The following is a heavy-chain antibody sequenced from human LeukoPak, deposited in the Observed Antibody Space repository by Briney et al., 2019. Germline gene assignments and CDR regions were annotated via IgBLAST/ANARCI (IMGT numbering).Heavy chain of an antibody. CDR2: IYYSGST. Sequence: SETLSLTCTVSGDSINNYYWSWIRQPPGKGLEWIGYIYYSGSTNYNPSLKSRVTISVDTSKNQFSLNLSSVTAADTAVYYCARDLALPFDYWGQGTLVTVSS. V-gene: IGHV4-59*12. J-gene: IGHJ4*02. CDR1: GDSINNYY. CDR3: ARDLALPFDY.